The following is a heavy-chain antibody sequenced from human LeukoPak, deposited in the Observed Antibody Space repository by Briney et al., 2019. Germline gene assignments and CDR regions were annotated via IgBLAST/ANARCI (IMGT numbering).Heavy chain of an antibody. V-gene: IGHV4-39*07. D-gene: IGHD3-16*01. CDR1: GGSINSRPYS. J-gene: IGHJ6*03. CDR3: ARETSQKGAHYMDV. CDR2: FYYSGST. Sequence: SETLSLTCTVSGGSINSRPYSWGWIRQPPGKGLEWLGSFYYSGSTYYKPSLKSRVTISVDTSKNQFSLKLSSVTAADTAVYYCARETSQKGAHYMDVWGKGTTVTISS.